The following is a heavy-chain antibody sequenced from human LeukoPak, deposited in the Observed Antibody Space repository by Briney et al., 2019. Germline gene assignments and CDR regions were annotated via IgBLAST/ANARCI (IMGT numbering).Heavy chain of an antibody. V-gene: IGHV3-23*01. CDR1: GFTFSSYA. CDR2: ISGSGGST. J-gene: IGHJ3*02. CDR3: AKEHYYGSGSYYLGGDAFDI. D-gene: IGHD3-10*01. Sequence: GGSLRLSCAASGFTFSSYAMSWVRQAPGEGMEWVSVISGSGGSTYYADSVKGRFTSSRDNSKNTLYLQMNSLRAEDTAVYYCAKEHYYGSGSYYLGGDAFDIWGQGTMVTVSS.